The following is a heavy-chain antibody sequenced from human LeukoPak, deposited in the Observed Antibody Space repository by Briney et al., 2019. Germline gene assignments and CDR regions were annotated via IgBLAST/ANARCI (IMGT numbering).Heavy chain of an antibody. Sequence: GGSLRLSCSVSGFTFSSYAMHWVRQAPGRGLEYVSAISSNGGSTYYADSVKGRFTISRDNSKNTLYLQMSSLRAEDTAVYYCVKSPGLYYYDSTGYYFDYWGQGTLVTVSS. CDR2: ISSNGGST. CDR3: VKSPGLYYYDSTGYYFDY. CDR1: GFTFSSYA. J-gene: IGHJ4*02. V-gene: IGHV3-64D*09. D-gene: IGHD3-22*01.